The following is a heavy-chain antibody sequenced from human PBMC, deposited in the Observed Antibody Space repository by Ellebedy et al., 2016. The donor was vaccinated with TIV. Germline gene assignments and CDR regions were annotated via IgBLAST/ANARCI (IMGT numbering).Heavy chain of an antibody. Sequence: AASVKVSCKASGYTFTAYYIHWVRPAPGQGLEWMGWINPNSGGTNYAQNFQGRVTMTSDTSISTAYMELSRLRSDDTAVYYCARGIVVDPWGQGTLVTVSS. D-gene: IGHD1-26*01. CDR1: GYTFTAYY. V-gene: IGHV1-2*02. J-gene: IGHJ5*02. CDR2: INPNSGGT. CDR3: ARGIVVDP.